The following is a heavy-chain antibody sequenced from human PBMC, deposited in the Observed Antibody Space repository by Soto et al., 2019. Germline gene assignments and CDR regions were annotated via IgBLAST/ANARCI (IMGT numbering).Heavy chain of an antibody. Sequence: QVQLVESGGGVVQPGRSLRLSCAASGFTFSSYAMHWVRQAPGKGLEWVAVISYDGSNKYYADSVKGRFTISRDNSKNTLCRQLNRLRVQDTAVYYCARDRGGRWSTVISWGGMDVWGQGTTVTVSS. CDR3: ARDRGGRWSTVISWGGMDV. CDR1: GFTFSSYA. D-gene: IGHD4-17*01. J-gene: IGHJ6*02. V-gene: IGHV3-30-3*01. CDR2: ISYDGSNK.